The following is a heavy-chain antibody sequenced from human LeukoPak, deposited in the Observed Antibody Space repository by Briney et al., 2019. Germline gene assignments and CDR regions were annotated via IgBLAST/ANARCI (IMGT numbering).Heavy chain of an antibody. CDR2: IYYSGST. V-gene: IGHV4-39*01. Sequence: SETLSLPFTVSGGSISSSSYYWGWIRQPPGKGLEWIGSIYYSGSTYYNPSLKSRVTISVDTSKNQFSLKLSSVTAADTAVYYCARSQVVVAAMASRKRKNWFDPWGQGTLVTVSS. J-gene: IGHJ5*02. D-gene: IGHD2-15*01. CDR1: GGSISSSSYY. CDR3: ARSQVVVAAMASRKRKNWFDP.